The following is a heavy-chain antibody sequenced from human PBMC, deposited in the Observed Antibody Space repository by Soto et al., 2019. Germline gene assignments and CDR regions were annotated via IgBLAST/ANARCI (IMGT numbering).Heavy chain of an antibody. CDR3: AKVLPGIVVVPAAMRWAAFDI. CDR1: GFTFSSYA. V-gene: IGHV3-23*01. J-gene: IGHJ3*02. D-gene: IGHD2-2*01. Sequence: SGGSLRLSCAASGFTFSSYAMSWVRQAPGKGLEWVSAISGSGGSTYYADSVKGRFTISRDNSKNTLYLQMNSLRAEDTAVYYCAKVLPGIVVVPAAMRWAAFDIWGQGTMVTVSS. CDR2: ISGSGGST.